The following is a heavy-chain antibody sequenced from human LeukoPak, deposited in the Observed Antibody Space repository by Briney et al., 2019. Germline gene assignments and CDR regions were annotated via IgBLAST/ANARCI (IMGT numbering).Heavy chain of an antibody. V-gene: IGHV1-2*02. Sequence: ASVKVSCKASGYTFTDYYIHWVRQAPGQGLEWMGWINPNSGATNSAQKFQGRVTMTRDTSISTAYMELSRLRSDDTAVYYCARDLIMGGVDAFDIWGQGTMVTVSS. CDR1: GYTFTDYY. CDR2: INPNSGAT. CDR3: ARDLIMGGVDAFDI. J-gene: IGHJ3*02. D-gene: IGHD3-10*01.